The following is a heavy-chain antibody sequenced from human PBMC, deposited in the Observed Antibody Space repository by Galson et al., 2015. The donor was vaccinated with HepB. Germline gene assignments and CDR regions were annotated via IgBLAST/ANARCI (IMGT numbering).Heavy chain of an antibody. Sequence: SLRLSCAASGFTVSSNYMSWVRQAPGKGLEWVSVIYSGGSTYYADSVKGRFTISRDNSKNTLYLQMNSLRAEDTAVYYCAGVDKICSSPNCYTYYYYMDVWGKGTAVPVSS. CDR1: GFTVSSNY. V-gene: IGHV3-66*01. D-gene: IGHD2-2*02. J-gene: IGHJ6*03. CDR2: IYSGGST. CDR3: AGVDKICSSPNCYTYYYYMDV.